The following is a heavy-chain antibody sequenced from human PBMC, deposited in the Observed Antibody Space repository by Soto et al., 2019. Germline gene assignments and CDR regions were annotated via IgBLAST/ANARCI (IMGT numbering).Heavy chain of an antibody. CDR3: ARPGHYDSSGSPPQDHPYYYYGMDV. Sequence: SQTLSLTCVISGDSVSSNLASWSWIRQSPSRGLEWLGRTYYRSKWYSYYAQSVKSRITINPDTSKNQFSLHLSSVTPADTAVYYCARPGHYDSSGSPPQDHPYYYYGMDVWGQGTTVTVSS. CDR2: TYYRSKWYS. V-gene: IGHV6-1*01. D-gene: IGHD3-22*01. CDR1: GDSVSSNLAS. J-gene: IGHJ6*02.